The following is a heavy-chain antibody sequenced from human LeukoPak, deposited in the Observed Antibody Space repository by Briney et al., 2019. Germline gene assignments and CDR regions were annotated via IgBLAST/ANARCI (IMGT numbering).Heavy chain of an antibody. CDR2: IYYSGST. CDR1: GGSISSYY. CDR3: AKDAVTYSSSWPTPWFDP. D-gene: IGHD6-13*01. V-gene: IGHV4-59*01. Sequence: PSETLSLTCTVSGGSISSYYWSWIRQPPGKGLEWIGYIYYSGSTNYNPSLKSRVTISVDTSKNQFSLKLNSVTAADTAVYYCAKDAVTYSSSWPTPWFDPWGQGTLVTVSS. J-gene: IGHJ5*02.